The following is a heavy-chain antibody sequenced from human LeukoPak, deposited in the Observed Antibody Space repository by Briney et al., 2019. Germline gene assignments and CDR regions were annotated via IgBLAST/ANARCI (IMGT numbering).Heavy chain of an antibody. Sequence: SQSLSLTCAISGDSVSTNSAAWNWIRQSPWRGLEWLGRTYYRSKWYNAYAVSVKSRITINPDTSKNQLSLHLNSVTPGDTAVYYCVREYSSTFDYWGQGTLVTVSS. CDR2: TYYRSKWYN. D-gene: IGHD6-13*01. J-gene: IGHJ4*02. V-gene: IGHV6-1*01. CDR1: GDSVSTNSAA. CDR3: VREYSSTFDY.